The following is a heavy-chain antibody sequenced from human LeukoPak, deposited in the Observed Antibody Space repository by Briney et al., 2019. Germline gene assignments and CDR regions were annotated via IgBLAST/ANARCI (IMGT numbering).Heavy chain of an antibody. V-gene: IGHV4-34*01. CDR3: ASGRITIFGVDSMDV. CDR2: INHSGST. Sequence: SETLSLTCAVYGGSFSGYYWSWIRQPPGKGLEWIGEINHSGSTNYNPSLKSRVTISVDTSKNQFSLKLSSVTAADTAVYYCASGRITIFGVDSMDVWGKGTTVTVPS. CDR1: GGSFSGYY. D-gene: IGHD3-3*01. J-gene: IGHJ6*04.